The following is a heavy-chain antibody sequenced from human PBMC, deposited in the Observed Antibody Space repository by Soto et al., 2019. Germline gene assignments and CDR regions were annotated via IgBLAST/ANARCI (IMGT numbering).Heavy chain of an antibody. CDR2: IHYSGSV. D-gene: IGHD2-21*02. CDR3: VREDDGGDRDYYGLDV. V-gene: IGHV4-30-4*01. J-gene: IGHJ6*02. Sequence: QVQLQESGPGLVRPSQTLSLTCSVSGGSINTDHYHWTWIRQPPGKGLEWIGYIHYSGSVYYNPSLQSRLSMSIDTSKNMFSLKLSSMTAADTAVYFCVREDDGGDRDYYGLDVRGQGTTVIVS. CDR1: GGSINTDHYH.